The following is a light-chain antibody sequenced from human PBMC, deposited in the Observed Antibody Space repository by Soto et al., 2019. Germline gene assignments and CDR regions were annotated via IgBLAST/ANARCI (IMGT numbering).Light chain of an antibody. Sequence: DLQMTQSPSSLSASVGDRVTITCRASQSISSYLNWYQQKPGKAPKLLIYAASSLQSGVPSRFSGSGSGTDFTLTISSLQPEDFATYSCRQSYSTPLTFGGGTKVEIK. J-gene: IGKJ4*01. CDR3: RQSYSTPLT. CDR2: AAS. V-gene: IGKV1-39*01. CDR1: QSISSY.